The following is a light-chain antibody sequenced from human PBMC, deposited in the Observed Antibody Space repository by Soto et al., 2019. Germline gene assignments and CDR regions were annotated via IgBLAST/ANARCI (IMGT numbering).Light chain of an antibody. CDR3: QSYDSSLSVRYV. CDR1: SSNIGAGYD. J-gene: IGLJ1*01. CDR2: GNS. V-gene: IGLV1-40*01. Sequence: QSVLTQPPSVSGAPGQRVTISCTGSSSNIGAGYDVHWYQQLPGTAPKLLIYGNSNRPSGVPDRFSGSKSGTSASLAITGLQAEDAADYSCQSYDSSLSVRYVFGTGTKVTVL.